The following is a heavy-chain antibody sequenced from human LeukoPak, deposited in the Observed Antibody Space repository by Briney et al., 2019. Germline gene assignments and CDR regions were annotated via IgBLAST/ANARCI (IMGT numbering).Heavy chain of an antibody. CDR2: IYHSGST. V-gene: IGHV4-59*08. Sequence: SETLSLTCGVSGGSITNYYWSWIRQPPGKGLEWIGFIYHSGSTNYNPSLNSRVTISVDTSKNQFSLKLTSMTAADTAVYFRARQLTHLYPHGSVTYPGLYYFDSWGQGILVTVSS. J-gene: IGHJ4*02. CDR3: ARQLTHLYPHGSVTYPGLYYFDS. D-gene: IGHD4-11*01. CDR1: GGSITNYY.